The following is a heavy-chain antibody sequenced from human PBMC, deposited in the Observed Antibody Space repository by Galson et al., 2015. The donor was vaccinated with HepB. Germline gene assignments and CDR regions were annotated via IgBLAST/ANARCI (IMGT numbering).Heavy chain of an antibody. J-gene: IGHJ4*02. CDR3: ARLWGVRGVIRDLI. CDR1: GYGFISYW. V-gene: IGHV5-10-1*01. CDR2: IDPSDSYT. Sequence: QSGAEVKKPGESLRISCKGSGYGFISYWITWVRQMPGKGLEWMGRIDPSDSYTNYSPSFQGHVTISVDRSINTAYLQWSSLKASDTAMYYCARLWGVRGVIRDLIWGQGTLVTVSS. D-gene: IGHD3-10*01.